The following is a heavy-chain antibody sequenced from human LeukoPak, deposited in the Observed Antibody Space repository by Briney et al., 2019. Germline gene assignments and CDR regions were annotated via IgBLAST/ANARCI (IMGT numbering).Heavy chain of an antibody. Sequence: SETLSLTCTVSGGSISSYYWSWIRQPPGKGLEWIGYIYYSGSTNYNPSLKSRVTISVDTSKNQFPLKLSSVTAADTAVYYCARSAMVTRTDAFDIWGQGTMVTVSS. CDR3: ARSAMVTRTDAFDI. CDR1: GGSISSYY. CDR2: IYYSGST. D-gene: IGHD5-18*01. V-gene: IGHV4-59*01. J-gene: IGHJ3*02.